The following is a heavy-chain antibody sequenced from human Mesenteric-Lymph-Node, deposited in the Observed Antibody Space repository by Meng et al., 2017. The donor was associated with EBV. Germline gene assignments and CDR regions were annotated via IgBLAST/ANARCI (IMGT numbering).Heavy chain of an antibody. CDR2: ISFDGSND. V-gene: IGHV3-30*18. D-gene: IGHD1-26*01. CDR1: GLTFRSYV. J-gene: IGHJ3*02. Sequence: QVELVESGGGVVQPGRSLRLSCVASGLTFRSYVMDWVRQVPGKGLEWVAAISFDGSNDYYADSVRGRFTISRDSSKNTVYLQMNSLRAEDTAVYYCAKGKSHSFNEPFNIWGQGTMVTVSS. CDR3: AKGKSHSFNEPFNI.